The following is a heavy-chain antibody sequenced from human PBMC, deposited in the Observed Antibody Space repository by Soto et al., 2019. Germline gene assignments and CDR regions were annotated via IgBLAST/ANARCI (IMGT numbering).Heavy chain of an antibody. Sequence: VQLLESGGGLEQPGGSLRLSCAASGFTFSTYAMTWVRQAPGKGLEWVSSISAGGGTTPYADSVKGRFTISRVNSKNTLYLQMNDLSAEDTAVYYCAKGGKWLFDYVDDWGRGTLVTVSS. D-gene: IGHD3-22*01. CDR2: ISAGGGTT. CDR3: AKGGKWLFDYVDD. V-gene: IGHV3-23*01. J-gene: IGHJ4*02. CDR1: GFTFSTYA.